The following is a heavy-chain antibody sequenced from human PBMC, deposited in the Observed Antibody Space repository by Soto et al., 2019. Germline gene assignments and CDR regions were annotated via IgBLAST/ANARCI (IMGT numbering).Heavy chain of an antibody. Sequence: PGGSLRLSCAASGFTYSSYGVHWVRQAPGKGLEWVAVIWYDGSNKYYADSVKGRFTISRDNSKNTLYLQMNSLRAEDTAVYYCARDCSGGSCYSPYYYGMDVWGQGTTVTVSS. CDR3: ARDCSGGSCYSPYYYGMDV. CDR2: IWYDGSNK. CDR1: GFTYSSYG. J-gene: IGHJ6*02. D-gene: IGHD2-15*01. V-gene: IGHV3-33*01.